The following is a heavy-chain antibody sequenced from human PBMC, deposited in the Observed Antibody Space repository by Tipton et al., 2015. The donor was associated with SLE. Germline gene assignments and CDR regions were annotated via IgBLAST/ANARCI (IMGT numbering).Heavy chain of an antibody. CDR2: IQYSGST. D-gene: IGHD1-26*01. J-gene: IGHJ4*02. CDR1: GGSISTSSYY. CDR3: ARVNGGRAQFDY. Sequence: TLSLTCTVSGGSISTSSYYWTWIRQPPGKGLEWIGYIQYSGSTNYNPSLKSRLAISVDTSKNQFSLKLGSVTAADTAVYYCARVNGGRAQFDYWGQGTPVTVSS. V-gene: IGHV4-30-4*01.